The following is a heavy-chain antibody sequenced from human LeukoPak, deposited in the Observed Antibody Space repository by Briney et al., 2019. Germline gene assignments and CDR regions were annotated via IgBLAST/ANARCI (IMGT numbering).Heavy chain of an antibody. CDR2: INSDGXRX. J-gene: IGHJ4*02. CDR3: VSFYETY. V-gene: IGHV3-74*01. Sequence: GGSLRLSCAASGNYWMHWVRQAPGKGLVWVSHINSDGXRXSYADFVKGRFTISKDNAKNTVYLQMNSLRAEDTAVYYCVSFYETYWGRGTLVTVSS. D-gene: IGHD2/OR15-2a*01. CDR1: GNYW.